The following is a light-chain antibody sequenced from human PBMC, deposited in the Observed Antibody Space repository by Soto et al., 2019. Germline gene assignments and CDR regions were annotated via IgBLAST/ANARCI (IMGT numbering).Light chain of an antibody. Sequence: QSVLTQPPSASGSPGHSVTLSCTGTSSDVGGYNYVSWYQQHPGKAPKLIISEVNKRPSGVSSRFSGSKSGNTASLTISGLQAEDEADYYCSSYINSITFVVFDGGTKVTVL. CDR3: SSYINSITFVV. CDR2: EVN. CDR1: SSDVGGYNY. V-gene: IGLV2-8*01. J-gene: IGLJ2*01.